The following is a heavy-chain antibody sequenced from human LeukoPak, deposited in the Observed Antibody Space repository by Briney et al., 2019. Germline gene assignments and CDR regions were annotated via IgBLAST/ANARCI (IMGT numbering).Heavy chain of an antibody. CDR3: ARWYSSGWAFDY. J-gene: IGHJ4*02. CDR1: GGTISSYC. V-gene: IGHV4-59*08. Sequence: KASETLSLTGTVSGGTISSYCWNWIRQPPGKGLEWIGYIHYSGSTKYNPSLKSRVTISVDTSKNQFSLKLSSVTAADTAVYYCARWYSSGWAFDYWGQGTLVTVSS. CDR2: IHYSGST. D-gene: IGHD6-19*01.